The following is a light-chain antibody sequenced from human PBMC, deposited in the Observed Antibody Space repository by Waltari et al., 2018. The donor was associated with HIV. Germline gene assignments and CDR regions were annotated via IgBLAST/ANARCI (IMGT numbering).Light chain of an antibody. CDR3: GVWDSTLKQWL. V-gene: IGLV1-47*01. CDR2: RNY. Sequence: QSVLTQPPSASGTPGQTVTISCSVRTSNVETQWVYWYQQLPGTAPKLLIYRNYQRPSGVPDRFSSSKSGASASLIISGLRSEDEADYSCGVWDSTLKQWLFGGGTKLTVL. J-gene: IGLJ3*02. CDR1: TSNVETQW.